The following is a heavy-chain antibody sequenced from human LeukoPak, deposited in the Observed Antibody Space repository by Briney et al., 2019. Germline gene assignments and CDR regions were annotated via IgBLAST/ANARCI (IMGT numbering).Heavy chain of an antibody. D-gene: IGHD5-18*01. J-gene: IGHJ5*02. CDR3: TRHGRDTAMEAKYNWFDP. Sequence: GGSLRLSCAASGVTFSGSAMHWVREASGQVLGGGCRIRSKANSDATAYAGSGKGGFTISRDDSKNTAYLQINSLKTEDTAVYYCTRHGRDTAMEAKYNWFDPWGQGTLVTVSS. CDR2: IRSKANSDAT. V-gene: IGHV3-73*01. CDR1: GVTFSGSA.